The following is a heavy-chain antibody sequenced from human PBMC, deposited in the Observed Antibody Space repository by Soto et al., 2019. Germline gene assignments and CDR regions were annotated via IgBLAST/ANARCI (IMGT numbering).Heavy chain of an antibody. D-gene: IGHD1-26*01. J-gene: IGHJ4*02. CDR1: GGSVSSGSYY. Sequence: SETLSLTCTVSGGSVSSGSYYWSWIRQPPGKGLEWIGYIYYSGSTNYNPSLKSRVTISVDTSKNQFSLKLSSVTAADTAVYYCAREYSGSYRSPLRFDYWGQGTLVTVSS. CDR2: IYYSGST. V-gene: IGHV4-61*01. CDR3: AREYSGSYRSPLRFDY.